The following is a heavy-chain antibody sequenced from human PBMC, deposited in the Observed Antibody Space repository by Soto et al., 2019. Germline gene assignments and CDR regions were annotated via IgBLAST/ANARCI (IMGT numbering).Heavy chain of an antibody. J-gene: IGHJ5*01. V-gene: IGHV4-34*01. CDR1: GGSFSGHS. CDR3: STRAYDTTGYSRFAP. Sequence: PSETLSLTCAVYGGSFSGHSWTWIRQSPGKGLEWIGDINHSGRVNYGPSLKSRVTISLDTSKNQFSLTLSDVTAADTAMYYCSTRAYDTTGYSRFAPWGQGPRVTVS. D-gene: IGHD3-22*01. CDR2: INHSGRV.